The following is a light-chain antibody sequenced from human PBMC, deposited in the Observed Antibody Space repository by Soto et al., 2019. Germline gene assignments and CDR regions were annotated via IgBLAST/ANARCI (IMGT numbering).Light chain of an antibody. Sequence: QSALTQPASVSGSPGQSITISCTGTSXDVGGYNYVSWYQQHPGKAPKLMIYEVSNRPSGVSNPFSGSKSGNTASLTISALQAEDEADYYCSSYTSSSPYVFGTGTKVTGL. CDR2: EVS. CDR1: SXDVGGYNY. J-gene: IGLJ1*01. CDR3: SSYTSSSPYV. V-gene: IGLV2-14*01.